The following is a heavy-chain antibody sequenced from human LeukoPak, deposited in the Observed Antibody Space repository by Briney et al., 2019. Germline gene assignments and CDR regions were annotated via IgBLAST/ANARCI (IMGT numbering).Heavy chain of an antibody. CDR2: IYYSGST. J-gene: IGHJ4*02. CDR3: ARVWRKPPMIHFDY. V-gene: IGHV4-31*03. Sequence: SETLSLTCTVSGGSISSGGYYWSWIRQHPGKGLEWIGYIYYSGSTYYNPSLKSRVTISVDTSKNQFSLKLSSVTAADTAVYYCARVWRKPPMIHFDYWGKGTWSPSPQ. D-gene: IGHD3-16*01. CDR1: GGSISSGGYY.